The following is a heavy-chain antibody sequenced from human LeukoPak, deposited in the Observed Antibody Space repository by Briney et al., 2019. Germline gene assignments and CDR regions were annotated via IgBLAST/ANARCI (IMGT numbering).Heavy chain of an antibody. CDR2: INPNSGRT. Sequence: ASVKVSCEASGYTFTGYYMHWVRQAPGQGLEWMGWINPNSGRTNYAQKFQGRVTMTRDTSISTAYMELSRLRSDDTAVYYCARALIMITFGGVIVNVWGAFDIWGQGTIVTVSS. V-gene: IGHV1-2*02. J-gene: IGHJ3*02. CDR1: GYTFTGYY. D-gene: IGHD3-16*02. CDR3: ARALIMITFGGVIVNVWGAFDI.